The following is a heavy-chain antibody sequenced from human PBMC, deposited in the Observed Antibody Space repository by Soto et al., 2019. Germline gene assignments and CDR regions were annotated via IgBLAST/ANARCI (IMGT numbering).Heavy chain of an antibody. CDR1: VCSFISYS. CDR2: ISSSSSYI. D-gene: IGHD6-19*01. J-gene: IGHJ3*02. V-gene: IGHV3-21*01. Sequence: WWCXRLSWSTGVCSFISYSSNLFGQAPGKGLGWVSSISSSSSYIYYADSVTGRFTISRYNAKNSLYLQMNSLRAEDTAVYSCARLAHRRADFDIWGPGTM. CDR3: ARLAHRRADFDI.